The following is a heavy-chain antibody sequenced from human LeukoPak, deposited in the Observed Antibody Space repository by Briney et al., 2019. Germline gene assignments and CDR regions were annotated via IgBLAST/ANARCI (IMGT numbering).Heavy chain of an antibody. D-gene: IGHD4-17*01. CDR3: ARAVTTRLMDY. CDR2: ITPLFGTA. V-gene: IGHV1-69*01. CDR1: GGTFSKYT. J-gene: IGHJ4*02. Sequence: SVKVSCKASGGTFSKYTISWVRQRPGQGLEWMGGITPLFGTANYAQKFQGRVTITADESASTAYMELSSLRSEDTAVYYCARAVTTRLMDYWGQGTLVTVSS.